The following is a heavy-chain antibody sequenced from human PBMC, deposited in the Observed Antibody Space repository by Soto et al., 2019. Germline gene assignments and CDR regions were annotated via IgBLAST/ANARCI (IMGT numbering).Heavy chain of an antibody. J-gene: IGHJ4*02. Sequence: GASLKISCKASGYIIKNYWIGWVRQMPGQGLEWMGIIFPDDSDTGYSPSFQGHVTISADKSISTAYLQWSSLKASDTAMYYCASYSAGIFDYWGQGTLVTVSS. CDR1: GYIIKNYW. D-gene: IGHD6-13*01. V-gene: IGHV5-51*01. CDR2: IFPDDSDT. CDR3: ASYSAGIFDY.